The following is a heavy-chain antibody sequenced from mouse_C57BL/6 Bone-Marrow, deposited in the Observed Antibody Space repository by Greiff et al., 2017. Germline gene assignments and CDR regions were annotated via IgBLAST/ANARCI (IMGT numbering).Heavy chain of an antibody. Sequence: EVKLVESGGGLVKPGGSLKLSCAASGFTFSDYGMHWVRQAPEKGLEWVAYISSGSSTIYYADTVKGRFTISRDNAKNTLFLQMTSLRSEDTAMYYCARKTAYYSNWGCAYWGQGTLVTVSA. CDR2: ISSGSSTI. V-gene: IGHV5-17*01. CDR1: GFTFSDYG. D-gene: IGHD2-5*01. J-gene: IGHJ3*01. CDR3: ARKTAYYSNWGCAY.